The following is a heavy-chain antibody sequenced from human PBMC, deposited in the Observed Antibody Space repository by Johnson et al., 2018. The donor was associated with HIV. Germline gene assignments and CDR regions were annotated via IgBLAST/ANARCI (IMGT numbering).Heavy chain of an antibody. J-gene: IGHJ3*02. Sequence: EVQLVESGGGLVQPGGSLRLSCAASGFTFSSYAMSWVRQAPGKGLEWVSYISSSGSTIYYADSVKGRFTISRDNSKNELYLQMNSLRAEDTAVYYCARDRGSSLQHDAFDIWGQGTMVTVSS. CDR1: GFTFSSYA. D-gene: IGHD6-13*01. CDR2: ISSSGSTI. CDR3: ARDRGSSLQHDAFDI. V-gene: IGHV3-48*01.